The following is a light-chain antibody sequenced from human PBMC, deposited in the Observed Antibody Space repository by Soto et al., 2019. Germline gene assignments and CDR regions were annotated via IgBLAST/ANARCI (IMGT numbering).Light chain of an antibody. J-gene: IGLJ3*02. CDR1: SGHSSYI. V-gene: IGLV4-60*02. CDR3: ETWDSNTRV. CDR2: LEGSGSY. Sequence: QLVLTQSSSASASLGSSVKLTCTLSSGHSSYIIAWHQQQPGKAPRYLMKLEGSGSYNKGSGVPDRFSGSSSGADRYLTISTLQFDDEADYFCETWDSNTRVFGGGTKLTVL.